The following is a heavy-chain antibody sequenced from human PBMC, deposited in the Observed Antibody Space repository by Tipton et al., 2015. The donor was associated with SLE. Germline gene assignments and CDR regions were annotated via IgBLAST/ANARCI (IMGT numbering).Heavy chain of an antibody. CDR1: GGSIRSYY. CDR2: IYYSGST. Sequence: LRLSCSVSGGSIRSYYWSWIRQPPGKGLEWIGYIYYSGSTNYNPSLKSRVTISVDTSKNQFSLKLSSVTAADTAVYYCARTGSLYSSGWYQWGQGTLVTVSS. V-gene: IGHV4-59*08. D-gene: IGHD6-19*01. CDR3: ARTGSLYSSGWYQ. J-gene: IGHJ4*02.